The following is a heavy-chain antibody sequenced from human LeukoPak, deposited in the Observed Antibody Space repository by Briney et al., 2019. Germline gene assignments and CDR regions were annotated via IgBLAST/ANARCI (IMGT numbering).Heavy chain of an antibody. CDR2: ISSSSSYI. CDR3: ARDHSGWYYFDY. V-gene: IGHV3-21*01. J-gene: IGHJ4*02. D-gene: IGHD6-19*01. CDR1: GFTFSSYS. Sequence: GGSLRPSCAASGFTFSSYSMNWVRQAPGKGLEWVSSISSSSSYIYYADSVKGRFTISRDNAKNSLYLQMNSLRAEDTAVYYCARDHSGWYYFDYWGQGTLVTVSS.